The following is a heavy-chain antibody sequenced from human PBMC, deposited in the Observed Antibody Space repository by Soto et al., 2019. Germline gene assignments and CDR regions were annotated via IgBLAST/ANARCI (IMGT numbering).Heavy chain of an antibody. D-gene: IGHD3-3*01. Sequence: GASVKVSCKASGGSFGKSAINWVRQTPGQGLEWLGGFIPVYRTLNYAQKFQGRVTITADESTGTAYMKLSSLASDDTAVYYCATGVIWIGYFTVDSWGQGTRVTVSS. CDR1: GGSFGKSA. CDR3: ATGVIWIGYFTVDS. J-gene: IGHJ4*02. CDR2: FIPVYRTL. V-gene: IGHV1-69*13.